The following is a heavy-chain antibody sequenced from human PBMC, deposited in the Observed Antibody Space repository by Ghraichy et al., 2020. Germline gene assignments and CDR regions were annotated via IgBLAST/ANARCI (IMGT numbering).Heavy chain of an antibody. D-gene: IGHD3-3*01. CDR2: INHSGST. CDR3: ARGSPYYDFWSGYVPPRFQSEPAPGDV. CDR1: GGSFSGYY. V-gene: IGHV4-34*01. J-gene: IGHJ6*02. Sequence: SETLSLTCAVYGGSFSGYYWSWIRQPPGKGLEWIGEINHSGSTNYNPSLKSRVTISVDTSKNQFSLKLSSVTAADTAVYYCARGSPYYDFWSGYVPPRFQSEPAPGDVWGQGTTVTVSS.